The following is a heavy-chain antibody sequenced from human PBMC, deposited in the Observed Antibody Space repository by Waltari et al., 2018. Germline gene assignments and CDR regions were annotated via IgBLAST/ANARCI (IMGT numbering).Heavy chain of an antibody. V-gene: IGHV1-3*01. CDR3: ASGRERSYGSANYYQLDY. J-gene: IGHJ4*02. D-gene: IGHD3-10*01. CDR1: GYTVFAYP. Sequence: QVQLVQSGAGMKKPGASVTLSCMASGYTVFAYPIHWVRPAPGQRLEWMGWITGNDNTKYSQTFQGRVTITRDRSASTTYMDLSSLRSEDTAVYYCASGRERSYGSANYYQLDYWGQGTLVTVSS. CDR2: ITGNDNT.